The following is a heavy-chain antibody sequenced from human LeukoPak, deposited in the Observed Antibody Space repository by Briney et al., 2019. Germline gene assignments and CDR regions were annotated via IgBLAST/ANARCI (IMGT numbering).Heavy chain of an antibody. CDR1: GFTFSNYG. CDR2: IRYDESNK. D-gene: IGHD6-13*01. V-gene: IGHV3-30*02. Sequence: GGSLRLSCAASGFTFSNYGMHWVRQAPGKGLEWVAFIRYDESNKYYADSVKGRFTISRDNSKNTLYLQMNSLRAEDTAVYYCAKRYAAAGTLDYWGQGTLVTASS. CDR3: AKRYAAAGTLDY. J-gene: IGHJ4*02.